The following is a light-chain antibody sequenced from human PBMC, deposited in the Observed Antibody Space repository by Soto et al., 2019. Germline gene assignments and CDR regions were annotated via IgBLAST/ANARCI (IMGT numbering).Light chain of an antibody. CDR2: GTS. V-gene: IGKV3-20*01. CDR3: QQYDSSPRT. Sequence: EVVLTQSPGTLSLSRGERATLSCRASERIYSAYLGWYQQKPGQAPRLVMYGTSNRATGIPDRFSGSGSGTDFTLTISRLEPEDFAVYYCQQYDSSPRTFGQGTKVDIK. CDR1: ERIYSAY. J-gene: IGKJ1*01.